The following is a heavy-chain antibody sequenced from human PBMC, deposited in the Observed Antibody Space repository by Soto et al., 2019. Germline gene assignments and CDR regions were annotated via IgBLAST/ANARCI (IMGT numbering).Heavy chain of an antibody. V-gene: IGHV4-39*01. CDR3: ARGVVSRFLYSQH. J-gene: IGHJ1*01. Sequence: SETLSLTCTVSGGSISSIRCHWGWIRQPPGKGLEWIASIKYSGTTFYNASLKSRVTLSVDTSKNQFALKLSSVTAAETAVYYCARGVVSRFLYSQHWGQGTLVTSPQ. CDR1: GGSISSIRCH. CDR2: IKYSGTT. D-gene: IGHD3-3*01.